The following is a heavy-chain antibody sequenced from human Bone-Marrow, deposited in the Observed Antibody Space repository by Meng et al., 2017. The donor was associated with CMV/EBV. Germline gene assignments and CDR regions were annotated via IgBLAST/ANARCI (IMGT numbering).Heavy chain of an antibody. V-gene: IGHV4-39*07. Sequence: SETLSLTCTVSGGSISSVAYYWGWIRLPPGKGLEWIGNIYYSGNTYYNPSLKSRVTISVDTSKNQFSLKLSSVTAADTAVYYCARGTYYGMDVWGQGTTVTVSS. CDR2: IYYSGNT. CDR3: ARGTYYGMDV. CDR1: GGSISSVAYY. J-gene: IGHJ6*02.